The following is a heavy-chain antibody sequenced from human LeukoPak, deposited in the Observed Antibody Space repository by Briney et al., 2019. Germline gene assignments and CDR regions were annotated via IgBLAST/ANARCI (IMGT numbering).Heavy chain of an antibody. CDR2: IKSKTDGGTT. V-gene: IGHV3-15*01. D-gene: IGHD3-9*01. Sequence: PGGSLRLSCAASGFTFSNAWMSWVRQAPGKGLEWVGRIKSKTDGGTTDYAAPVKGRFIISRDDSKNTLYLQMNSLKTEDTAVYYCTPSSYYDILTGYYFPPATYWGQETLVTVSS. J-gene: IGHJ4*02. CDR1: GFTFSNAW. CDR3: TPSSYYDILTGYYFPPATY.